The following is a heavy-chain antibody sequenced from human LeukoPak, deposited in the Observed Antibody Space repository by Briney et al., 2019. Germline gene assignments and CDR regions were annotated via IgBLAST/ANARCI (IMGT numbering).Heavy chain of an antibody. D-gene: IGHD3-10*01. Sequence: GGSLTLSCEASGFAFSNYGMHWVRQAPGKGLEWVAVVWYDGGNKYYAKSVTGRFTVSRDNSKNSLYLQMNSLRAEDTAVYYCARTVSGSADNYFRYFMDVWGIGTMVTVSS. CDR2: VWYDGGNK. V-gene: IGHV3-33*01. CDR3: ARTVSGSADNYFRYFMDV. J-gene: IGHJ6*03. CDR1: GFAFSNYG.